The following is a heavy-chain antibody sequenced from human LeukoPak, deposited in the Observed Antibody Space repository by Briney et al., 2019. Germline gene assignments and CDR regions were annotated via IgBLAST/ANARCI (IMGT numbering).Heavy chain of an antibody. Sequence: SGGSLRLSCAASGFTFSSYAMTWVRQAPGKGLEWVSAIGGSGGGTYYADSVKGRFTISRDNSKNTLYLQMNSLRAEDTAVYYCAKERSLGTWLGDYWGQGTLVSVSS. J-gene: IGHJ4*02. D-gene: IGHD5-12*01. V-gene: IGHV3-23*01. CDR2: IGGSGGGT. CDR3: AKERSLGTWLGDY. CDR1: GFTFSSYA.